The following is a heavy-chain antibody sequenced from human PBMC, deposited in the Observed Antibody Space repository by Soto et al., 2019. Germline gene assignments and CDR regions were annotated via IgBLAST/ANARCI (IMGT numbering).Heavy chain of an antibody. V-gene: IGHV3-30*09. Sequence: GGSLRLSCAASGFPFSDYAMYWVRQAPGKGLERVAVISYDGSNKYYADSVKGRFAISRDDSRNTLYLQMNSLRAEDTAVYYCARDLSGANSAAYYYGMDVWGQGTTVTVSS. CDR1: GFPFSDYA. J-gene: IGHJ6*02. CDR2: ISYDGSNK. D-gene: IGHD7-27*01. CDR3: ARDLSGANSAAYYYGMDV.